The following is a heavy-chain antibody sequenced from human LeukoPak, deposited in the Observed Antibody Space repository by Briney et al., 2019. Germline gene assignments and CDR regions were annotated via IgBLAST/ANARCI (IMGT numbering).Heavy chain of an antibody. V-gene: IGHV4-59*01. Sequence: SETLSLTCTVSGGSISGYYWSWIRQPPGTGLEWIGYIYYSGSTNYNPSLKSRVTMSVDTSKSQFSLKLSSVTAADTALYYCARHHYASGTHTPYYFDFWGQGTLVTVSS. D-gene: IGHD3-10*01. J-gene: IGHJ4*02. CDR2: IYYSGST. CDR1: GGSISGYY. CDR3: ARHHYASGTHTPYYFDF.